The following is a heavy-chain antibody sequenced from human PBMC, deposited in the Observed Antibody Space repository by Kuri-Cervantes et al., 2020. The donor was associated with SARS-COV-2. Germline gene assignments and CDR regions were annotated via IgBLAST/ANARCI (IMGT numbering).Heavy chain of an antibody. CDR2: IYYSGST. D-gene: IGHD2-2*01. CDR3: ARQGTIVVVPAALKTYFDY. J-gene: IGHJ4*02. Sequence: SETPSLTCALSAGPISSTNWWSWVRQPPGKGLQWIGEIYYSGSTYYNPSLKSRVTISVDTSKNQFSLKLSSVTAADTAVYYCARQGTIVVVPAALKTYFDYWGQGTLVTV. CDR1: AGPISSTNW. V-gene: IGHV4-4*02.